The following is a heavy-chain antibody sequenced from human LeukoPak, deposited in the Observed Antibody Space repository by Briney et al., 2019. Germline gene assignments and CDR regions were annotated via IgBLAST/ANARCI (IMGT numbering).Heavy chain of an antibody. J-gene: IGHJ4*02. V-gene: IGHV7-4-1*02. CDR1: GYTFTSYA. Sequence: GASVKVSCKASGYTFTSYAVNWVRQAPGQGLEWMGWINTNTGNPTYAQAFTGRFVFSLDTSVSTAYLQISSLKAEDTAVYYCARDLSSSGYYYNFDYWGQGTLVTVSS. CDR2: INTNTGNP. D-gene: IGHD3-22*01. CDR3: ARDLSSSGYYYNFDY.